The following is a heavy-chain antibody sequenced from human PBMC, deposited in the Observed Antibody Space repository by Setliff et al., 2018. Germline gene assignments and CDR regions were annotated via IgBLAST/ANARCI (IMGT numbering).Heavy chain of an antibody. Sequence: ASVKVSCKASGYTFTSYAMHWVRQAPGQSLEWMGWINVGNGNAQYSQKFQGRVTITRDTSASTAYMELSSLRSEDTAVYYCAREGFYWHGGLDYWGQGTLVTVSS. CDR3: AREGFYWHGGLDY. CDR2: INVGNGNA. V-gene: IGHV1-3*01. J-gene: IGHJ4*02. D-gene: IGHD3-16*01. CDR1: GYTFTSYA.